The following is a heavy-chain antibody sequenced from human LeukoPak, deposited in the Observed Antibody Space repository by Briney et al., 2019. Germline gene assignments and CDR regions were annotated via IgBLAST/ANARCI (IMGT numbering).Heavy chain of an antibody. CDR3: AKDRGYSAGFDY. CDR2: ISGSGKST. D-gene: IGHD1-1*01. CDR1: GFTFSSFA. Sequence: GGSLRLSCAASGFTFSSFAMSWVRQAPGKGLDWVATISGSGKSTEYADSVKGRFTISRDNSKNTLYLQMNSLGAGDTAVYYCAKDRGYSAGFDYWGQGTLVTVSS. J-gene: IGHJ4*02. V-gene: IGHV3-23*01.